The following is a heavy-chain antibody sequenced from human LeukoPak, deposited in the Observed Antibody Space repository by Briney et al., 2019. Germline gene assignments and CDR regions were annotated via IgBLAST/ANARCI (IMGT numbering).Heavy chain of an antibody. J-gene: IGHJ4*02. V-gene: IGHV3-7*01. CDR2: IKPDGSEK. CDR3: ARDTWKDYGNYVFWY. D-gene: IGHD4-11*01. CDR1: GFTFSNYW. Sequence: GGSLRLSCAASGFTFSNYWMSWVRQAPGKGLEWVANIKPDGSEKYYVDSLKGRFTISRDNAKNSLYLQINSLRAEDTAVYYCARDTWKDYGNYVFWYWGQGTLVTVSS.